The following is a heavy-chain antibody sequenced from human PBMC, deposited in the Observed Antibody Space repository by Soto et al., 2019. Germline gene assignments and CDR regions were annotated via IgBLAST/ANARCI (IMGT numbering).Heavy chain of an antibody. J-gene: IGHJ4*02. CDR1: GFAFSNYG. CDR3: ARAYYFGSGTSYTLYY. CDR2: ISDDGVSK. Sequence: GGSLRLSCAASGFAFSNYGMHWVRQAPGKGLEWVAVISDDGVSKYYADSVQGRFTISRDNSESVVLLQMNSLRRDDTALYFCARAYYFGSGTSYTLYYWGQGTQVTVSS. V-gene: IGHV3-30*03. D-gene: IGHD3-10*01.